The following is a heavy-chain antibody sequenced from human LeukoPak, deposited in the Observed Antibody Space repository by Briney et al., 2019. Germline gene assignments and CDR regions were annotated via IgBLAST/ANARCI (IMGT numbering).Heavy chain of an antibody. CDR3: VRESGIWSGRGIGRTLDD. V-gene: IGHV3-7*01. Sequence: GGSLRLSCAGSGFIFSDYSMTWVRQTPGKGLECVANINKDGSDKYYVDSVKGRFTISRDNAENSLFLQMNSLRAEDTAVYYCVRESGIWSGRGIGRTLDDWGKGTTVTVSS. CDR2: INKDGSDK. J-gene: IGHJ6*04. CDR1: GFIFSDYS. D-gene: IGHD3-3*01.